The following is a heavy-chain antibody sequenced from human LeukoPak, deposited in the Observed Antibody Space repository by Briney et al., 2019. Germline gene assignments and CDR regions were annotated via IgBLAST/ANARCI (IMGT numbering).Heavy chain of an antibody. D-gene: IGHD6-13*01. CDR1: GFTFSSYG. CDR3: ARGAPGYSSRWRAFDY. V-gene: IGHV3-33*01. Sequence: QSGGSLRLSCAASGFTFSSYGMHWVRQAPGKGLEWVAVIWYDGSNKYYEDSVKGRFTISRDNSKNTLYLQMNSLRAEDTAVYYCARGAPGYSSRWRAFDYWGQGTLVTVSS. J-gene: IGHJ4*02. CDR2: IWYDGSNK.